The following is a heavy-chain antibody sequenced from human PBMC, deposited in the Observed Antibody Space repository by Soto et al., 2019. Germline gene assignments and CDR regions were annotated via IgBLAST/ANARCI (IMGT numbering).Heavy chain of an antibody. CDR1: GDTIGSYY. Sequence: QVQLQESGPGLVKPSETLSLTCTVSGDTIGSYYWSWIRQPPGKGLEWIGYIYFTGSTNYNPSLKSRVTISVDTSKNQVSLKLSAVTAADTAVYYCARGSCSSASCYTGDYWGQGTLVTVSS. J-gene: IGHJ4*02. CDR2: IYFTGST. CDR3: ARGSCSSASCYTGDY. V-gene: IGHV4-59*12. D-gene: IGHD2-2*02.